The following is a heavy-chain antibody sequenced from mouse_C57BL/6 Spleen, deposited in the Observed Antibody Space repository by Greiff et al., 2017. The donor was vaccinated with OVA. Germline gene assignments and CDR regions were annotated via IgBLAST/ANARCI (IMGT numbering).Heavy chain of an antibody. CDR2: INPNNGGT. D-gene: IGHD1-1*01. CDR1: GYTFTDYY. V-gene: IGHV1-26*01. CDR3: ARRPTVVGTTYWYFDV. J-gene: IGHJ1*03. Sequence: EVQLQQSGPELVKPGASVKISCKASGYTFTDYYMNWVKQRPGQSLEWIGDINPNNGGTNYNEKFKGKATLTVDNSSSTAYMELSSLTSEDTAVYYCARRPTVVGTTYWYFDVWGTGTTVTVSS.